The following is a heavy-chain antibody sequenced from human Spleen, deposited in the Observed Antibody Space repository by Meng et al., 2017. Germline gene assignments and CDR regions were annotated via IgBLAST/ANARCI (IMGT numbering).Heavy chain of an antibody. CDR3: ARVDYDGSGSSSRNYGVDV. CDR2: IIPILGIA. V-gene: IGHV1-69*04. D-gene: IGHD3-10*01. CDR1: GFPFSTYA. Sequence: GGSLRLSCAASGFPFSTYAMHWVRQAPGQGLEWMGRIIPILGIANYAQKFQGRVTITADKSTSTAYMELSSLRSEDTAVYYCARVDYDGSGSSSRNYGVDVWGQGTTVTVSS. J-gene: IGHJ6*02.